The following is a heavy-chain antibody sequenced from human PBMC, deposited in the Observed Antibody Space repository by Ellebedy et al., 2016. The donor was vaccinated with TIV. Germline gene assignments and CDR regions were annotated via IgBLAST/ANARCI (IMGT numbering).Heavy chain of an antibody. CDR3: AKLPGASPTNY. V-gene: IGHV3-23*01. Sequence: GESLKISXAASGFTFSSYSMNWVRQAPGKGLEWVSAISGSGGTTYYADSVKGRFTISRDNSKNTLYLQMNSLRADDTAVYFCAKLPGASPTNYWGQGTLVTVSS. CDR1: GFTFSSYS. J-gene: IGHJ4*02. D-gene: IGHD5-12*01. CDR2: ISGSGGTT.